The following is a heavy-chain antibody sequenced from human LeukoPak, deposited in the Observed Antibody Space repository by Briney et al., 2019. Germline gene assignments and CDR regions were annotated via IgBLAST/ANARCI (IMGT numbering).Heavy chain of an antibody. Sequence: ASVTVSCKASGYTFTSYDINWVRQAAGQGLEWMGWMNPNSGNTGYAQKFQGRVTMTRNTSISTAYMELSSLRSEDTAVYYCARVKGLVVTHDAFDIWGQGTKVTVSS. CDR3: ARVKGLVVTHDAFDI. D-gene: IGHD3-22*01. CDR2: MNPNSGNT. J-gene: IGHJ3*02. V-gene: IGHV1-8*01. CDR1: GYTFTSYD.